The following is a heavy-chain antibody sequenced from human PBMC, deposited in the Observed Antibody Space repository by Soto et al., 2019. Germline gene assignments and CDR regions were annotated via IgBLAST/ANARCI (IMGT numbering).Heavy chain of an antibody. J-gene: IGHJ6*02. CDR2: IYPGDSDT. V-gene: IGHV5-51*01. D-gene: IGHD3-10*01. CDR1: GYSFTSYW. Sequence: GESLKISCKGSGYSFTSYWIGWVRQMPGKGLEWMGIIYPGDSDTRYSPSFQGQVTISAARSISTAYLQWSSLKASDTAMYYCARHLTLNSITMVRGAPLSYYGMDVWGQGTTVTVSS. CDR3: ARHLTLNSITMVRGAPLSYYGMDV.